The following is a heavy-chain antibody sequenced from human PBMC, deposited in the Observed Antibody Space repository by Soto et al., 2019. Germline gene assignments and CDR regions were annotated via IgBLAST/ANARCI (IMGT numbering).Heavy chain of an antibody. V-gene: IGHV4-59*08. D-gene: IGHD1-1*01. CDR2: INHNGYS. J-gene: IGHJ6*02. Sequence: QVQLQESGPGLVKPSETLSLTCTVSGGSIIDYYCSWFRQPPGKGLEWIGYINHNGYSAYNLSLRRRVTMSGDTSKTQFSLTLDSVTATDTAVYYCARQGNGPLHGLVDVWGQGTTVIVS. CDR1: GGSIIDYY. CDR3: ARQGNGPLHGLVDV.